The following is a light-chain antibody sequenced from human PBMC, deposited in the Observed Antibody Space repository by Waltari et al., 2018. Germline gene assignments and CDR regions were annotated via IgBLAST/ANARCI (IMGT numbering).Light chain of an antibody. J-gene: IGLJ3*02. Sequence: QSVLTPPPSVSGAPGQRATISCNGRGSNIGAGYAVHWYSPLPRAAPKLLIYGSTSRPLGVPDRFFGSTSGTSASLAITGLQAEDEADYYCQSYDTSLRVVFGGGTKLTVL. CDR2: GST. V-gene: IGLV1-40*01. CDR3: QSYDTSLRVV. CDR1: GSNIGAGYA.